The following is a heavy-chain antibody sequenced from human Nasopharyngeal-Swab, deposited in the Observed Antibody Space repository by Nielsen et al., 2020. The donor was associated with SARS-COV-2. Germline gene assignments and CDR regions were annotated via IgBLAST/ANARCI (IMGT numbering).Heavy chain of an antibody. CDR3: AKALLHIVVVTAPGGY. Sequence: GESLKISCAASGFTFSSYAMSWVRQAPGKGLEWVSAISGSGGSTYYADSVKGRFTISRGNSKNTLYLQMNSLRAEDTAVYYCAKALLHIVVVTAPGGYWGQGTLVTVSS. CDR1: GFTFSSYA. V-gene: IGHV3-23*01. J-gene: IGHJ4*02. D-gene: IGHD2-21*02. CDR2: ISGSGGST.